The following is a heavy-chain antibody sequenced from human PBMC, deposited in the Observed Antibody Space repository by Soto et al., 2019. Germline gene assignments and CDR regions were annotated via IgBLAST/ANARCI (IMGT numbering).Heavy chain of an antibody. D-gene: IGHD3-10*01. CDR2: INHSGST. V-gene: IGHV4-34*01. CDR3: ARGHRKWFGELSSAFDI. Sequence: TSETLSLTCAVYGGSFSGYYWSWIRQPPGKGLEWIGEINHSGSTNYNPSLKSRVTISVDTSKNQFSLKLSSVTAADTAVYYCARGHRKWFGELSSAFDIWGQGKMVTVS. CDR1: GGSFSGYY. J-gene: IGHJ3*02.